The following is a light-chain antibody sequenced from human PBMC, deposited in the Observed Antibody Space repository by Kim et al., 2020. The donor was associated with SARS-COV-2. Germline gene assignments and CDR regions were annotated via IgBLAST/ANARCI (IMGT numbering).Light chain of an antibody. CDR2: DVH. Sequence: QSALTQPASVSGSPGQSITISCTGTRLDVGGYNYVSWYQQHPDKAPKLMIYDVHNRPTGVSDRFSGSKSGNTASLTISGLQAEDEADYYCSSWASTTSYVFGTGTKVTV. J-gene: IGLJ1*01. CDR1: RLDVGGYNY. V-gene: IGLV2-14*03. CDR3: SSWASTTSYV.